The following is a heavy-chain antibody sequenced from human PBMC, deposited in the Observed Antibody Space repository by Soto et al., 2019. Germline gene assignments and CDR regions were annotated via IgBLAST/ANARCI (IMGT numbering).Heavy chain of an antibody. V-gene: IGHV6-1*01. CDR2: TYYRPKWYN. CDR3: VRDLGFDFDY. Sequence: SQTLSLTCAISGDSVSSNSAAWNWIRQSPSRGLEWLGRTYYRPKWYNDYAVSVNSRITINPDTSKNQFSLQLKSVTPEDTAVYYCVRDLGFDFDYWGQGTLVTVSS. J-gene: IGHJ4*02. CDR1: GDSVSSNSAA. D-gene: IGHD1-26*01.